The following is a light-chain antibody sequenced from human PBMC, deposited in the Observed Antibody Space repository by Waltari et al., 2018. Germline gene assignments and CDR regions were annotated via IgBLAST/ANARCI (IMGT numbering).Light chain of an antibody. CDR2: WAS. V-gene: IGKV4-1*01. Sequence: DIVMTQSPASLAVSLGERATIHCKSSQSVLYRSSNRNYLAWYQQKSGPPPKLLIYWASTRESGVPDRFSGSGSGTDFTLTISSLQAEDVAVYYCQQYYDTPQTFGQGTKVEIK. J-gene: IGKJ1*01. CDR3: QQYYDTPQT. CDR1: QSVLYRSSNRNY.